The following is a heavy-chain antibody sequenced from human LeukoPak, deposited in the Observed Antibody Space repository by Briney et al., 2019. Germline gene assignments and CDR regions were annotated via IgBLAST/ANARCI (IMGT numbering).Heavy chain of an antibody. J-gene: IGHJ5*02. Sequence: GGSLRLSCAASGFTLSSYGIHWVRQAPGKGLEWVAVIWYDGNRKYYADSVKGRFTVARDNSENTVYLQMNSLRAEDTAVYYCARDCDGSSHYGWFDPWGQGTLVTVSS. CDR3: ARDCDGSSHYGWFDP. D-gene: IGHD3-22*01. CDR1: GFTLSSYG. V-gene: IGHV3-33*01. CDR2: IWYDGNRK.